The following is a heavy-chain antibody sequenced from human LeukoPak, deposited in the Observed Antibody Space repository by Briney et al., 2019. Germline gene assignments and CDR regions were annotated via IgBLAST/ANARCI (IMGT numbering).Heavy chain of an antibody. Sequence: ASVKASCKTSGYTFSNFGINWVRQAPGQGLEWMGWISGNNDNPNYGQKFQGRFTVTTDSSTSTAYMELRNLRFDDTAVYYCARDGTSTDDYWGQGTLVAVSS. CDR3: ARDGTSTDDY. CDR2: ISGNNDNP. J-gene: IGHJ4*02. D-gene: IGHD2-2*01. CDR1: GYTFSNFG. V-gene: IGHV1-18*01.